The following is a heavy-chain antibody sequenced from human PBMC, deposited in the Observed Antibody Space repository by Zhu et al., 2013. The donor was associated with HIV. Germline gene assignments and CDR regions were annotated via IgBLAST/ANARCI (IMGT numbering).Heavy chain of an antibody. CDR1: GYTFSAFY. CDR2: INPDNGDT. V-gene: IGHV1-2*02. D-gene: IGHD5-12*01. J-gene: IGHJ4*01. Sequence: QVQLVQSGAEMKKPGASVRISCRASGYTFSAFYVHWVRQAPGQGLNWMGWINPDNGDTKYLETFQGRVTMTEDTSISTVFLDLSRLKFDDTAIYYCVKGGPTYDYGDYWGRGTRRSSSP. CDR3: VKGGPTYDYGDY.